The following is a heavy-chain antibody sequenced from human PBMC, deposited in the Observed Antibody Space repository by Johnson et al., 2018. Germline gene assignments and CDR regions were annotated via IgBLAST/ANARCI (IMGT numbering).Heavy chain of an antibody. CDR1: GFTFSSYG. J-gene: IGHJ3*02. CDR3: ARDEGVCDAFDI. D-gene: IGHD6-13*01. Sequence: QVQLVQSGGGVVQPGKSLRLACAASGFTFSSYGIHWVRQAPGKGLEWVAVIWYDGSNKYYGDPVKGRFTISRDNSKNTVSLQMNSLRAEDTAVYYCARDEGVCDAFDIWGQGTMVTVSS. CDR2: IWYDGSNK. V-gene: IGHV3-33*01.